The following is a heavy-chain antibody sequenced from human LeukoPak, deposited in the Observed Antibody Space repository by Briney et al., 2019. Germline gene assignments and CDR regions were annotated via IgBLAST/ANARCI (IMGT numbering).Heavy chain of an antibody. J-gene: IGHJ6*02. Sequence: GGSLRLSCAPSGFTLSTSGKHGVRQATGKGRGWGGVMYRGRATSYADSGKGRFTISRDNSQNTVYLQMNSLRADDTAVYYCARDRQGVPAAASWDYYYYCMDVWGQGTTVTVSS. CDR2: MYRGRAT. CDR1: GFTLSTSG. CDR3: ARDRQGVPAAASWDYYYYCMDV. D-gene: IGHD1-26*01. V-gene: IGHV3-66*01.